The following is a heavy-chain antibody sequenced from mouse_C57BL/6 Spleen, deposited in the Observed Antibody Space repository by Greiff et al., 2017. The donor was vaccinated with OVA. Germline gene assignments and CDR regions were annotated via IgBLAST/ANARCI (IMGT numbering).Heavy chain of an antibody. V-gene: IGHV1-64*01. D-gene: IGHD2-4*01. Sequence: QVQLQQPGAELVKPGASVKLSCKASGYTFTSYWMHWVKQRPGQGLEWIGMIHPNSGSTNYNEKFKSKATLTVDKSSSTAYMQLSSLPSEDSAVYYCARGGYDYDGAYWGQGTLVTVSA. J-gene: IGHJ3*01. CDR2: IHPNSGST. CDR1: GYTFTSYW. CDR3: ARGGYDYDGAY.